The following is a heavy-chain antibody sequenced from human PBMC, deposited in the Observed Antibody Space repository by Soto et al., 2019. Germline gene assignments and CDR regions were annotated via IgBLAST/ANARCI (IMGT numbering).Heavy chain of an antibody. J-gene: IGHJ4*02. V-gene: IGHV4-59*01. D-gene: IGHD3-10*01. Sequence: SETLSLTYTVSGGSISSYYWSWIRQPPGKGLEWIGYIYYSGSTNYNPSLKSRVTISVDTSKNQFSLKLSSVTAADTAVYYCARSAAGIVDYWGQGTLVTVSS. CDR1: GGSISSYY. CDR2: IYYSGST. CDR3: ARSAAGIVDY.